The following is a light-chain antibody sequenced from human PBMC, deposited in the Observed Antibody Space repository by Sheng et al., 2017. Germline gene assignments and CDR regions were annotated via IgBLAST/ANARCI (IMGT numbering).Light chain of an antibody. CDR2: EDN. CDR3: CSFAGTSTFE. Sequence: QSALTQPASVSGSLGQSITISCTGTSNDVGSYNLVSWYQQHPGKAPKLLIYEDNKRPSGVSNRFSGSKSGNTASLAISGLQAEDEADYHCCSFAGTSTFEFGGGTKLTVL. CDR1: SNDVGSYNL. V-gene: IGLV2-23*02. J-gene: IGLJ3*02.